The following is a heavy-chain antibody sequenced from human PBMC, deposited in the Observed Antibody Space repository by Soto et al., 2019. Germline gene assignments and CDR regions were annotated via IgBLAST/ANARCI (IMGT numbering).Heavy chain of an antibody. J-gene: IGHJ4*02. CDR1: GFTVINNY. CDR3: ARAHGDY. CDR2: IYRGGST. V-gene: IGHV3-53*01. Sequence: GGSLRLSCAASGFTVINNYMSWVRQAPGKGLEWVSVIYRGGSTFYADSVKGRFTISRDNSKNTLYLQMNSLRAEDTAVYYCARAHGDYWGQGTLVAVSS.